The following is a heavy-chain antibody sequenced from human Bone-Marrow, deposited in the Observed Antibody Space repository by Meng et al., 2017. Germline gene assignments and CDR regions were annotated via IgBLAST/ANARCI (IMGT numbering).Heavy chain of an antibody. D-gene: IGHD2-15*01. Sequence: DTGEGEPAPSCAITVIVIGGSYYSAGYTGTWIRQLPGKGLEWIGYIYYTENTYYNPSLKSPMTISLDKSKNQFSLKLNSVTVADTAVYYCARGRASCSSGGCSLGWFDPWGQGTLVTVSS. CDR3: ARGRASCSSGGCSLGWFDP. J-gene: IGHJ5*02. CDR1: GGSYYSAGYT. V-gene: IGHV4-31*01. CDR2: IYYTENT.